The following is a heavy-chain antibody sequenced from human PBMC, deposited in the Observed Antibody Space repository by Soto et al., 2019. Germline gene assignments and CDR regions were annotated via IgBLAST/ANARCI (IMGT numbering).Heavy chain of an antibody. V-gene: IGHV1-3*01. CDR3: AKKDYFTSGNYHFGS. J-gene: IGHJ4*02. Sequence: QVLLVQSGAEVERPGASVKVSCKASGYIFTNYPIHWVRQAPGQRLEWMGWINPVNGDTGHSQKFQGRLTITRDTSATTAYMELSSLTSEDTAVYYCAKKDYFTSGNYHFGSWGQGTLVTVSS. D-gene: IGHD3-10*01. CDR1: GYIFTNYP. CDR2: INPVNGDT.